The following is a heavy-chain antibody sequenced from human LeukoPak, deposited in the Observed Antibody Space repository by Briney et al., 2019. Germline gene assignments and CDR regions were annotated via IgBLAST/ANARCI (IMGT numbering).Heavy chain of an antibody. J-gene: IGHJ5*02. CDR2: INNDGSSK. CDR1: GFTFSSYW. D-gene: IGHD3-10*02. V-gene: IGHV3-74*01. Sequence: PGGSLRLSCAAYGFTFSSYWMHWVRQAPGKGLVWVSRINNDGSSKSYAGSVRGRSTISSENAKNSLYLQMNALSAEGAAVYYCGSVRGRGDRFWFNPWGQGTLVTVSS. CDR3: GSVRGRGDRFWFNP.